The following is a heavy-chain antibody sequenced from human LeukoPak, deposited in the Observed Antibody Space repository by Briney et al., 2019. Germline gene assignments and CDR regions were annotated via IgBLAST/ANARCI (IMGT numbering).Heavy chain of an antibody. CDR3: ARGPSYYDSSGLAFDI. CDR2: INPNSGGT. V-gene: IGHV1-2*06. D-gene: IGHD3-22*01. Sequence: ASVKVSCKASGYTFTGYYMHWVRQAPGQGLEWMGRINPNSGGTNYAQKFQGRVTMTRDTSISTAYMELSRLRSDDTAVYYCARGPSYYDSSGLAFDIWGQGTMVTVSS. J-gene: IGHJ3*02. CDR1: GYTFTGYY.